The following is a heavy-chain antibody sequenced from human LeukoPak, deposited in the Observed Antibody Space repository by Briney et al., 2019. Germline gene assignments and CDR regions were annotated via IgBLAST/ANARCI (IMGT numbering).Heavy chain of an antibody. V-gene: IGHV3-21*01. J-gene: IGHJ4*02. Sequence: GGSLRLSCAASGFTFSSYSMNWVRLAPGKGLEWVSSISTSSSYIYYADSVKGRFTISRHNAKKSLYLQMNSLRAEDTVVYYCARDRVEYCSGGSCSNFDSWGQGTLVTVSS. CDR2: ISTSSSYI. D-gene: IGHD2-15*01. CDR3: ARDRVEYCSGGSCSNFDS. CDR1: GFTFSSYS.